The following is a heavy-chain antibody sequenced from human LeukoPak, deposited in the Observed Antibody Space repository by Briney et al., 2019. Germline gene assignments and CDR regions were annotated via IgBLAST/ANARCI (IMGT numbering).Heavy chain of an antibody. CDR2: FDPEDGET. CDR1: GYTLTELS. Sequence: GASVKVSCKVSGYTLTELSMHWVRQAPGKGLEWMGGFDPEDGETIYAQKFQGRVTMTEDTSTDTAYMELSSLRSEDTAVYYCARDAIRGYSYGYHSGAANWFDPWGQGTLVTVSS. D-gene: IGHD5-18*01. J-gene: IGHJ5*02. CDR3: ARDAIRGYSYGYHSGAANWFDP. V-gene: IGHV1-24*01.